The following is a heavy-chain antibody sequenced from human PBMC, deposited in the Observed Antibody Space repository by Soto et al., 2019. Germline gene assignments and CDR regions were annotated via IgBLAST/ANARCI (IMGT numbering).Heavy chain of an antibody. CDR3: ARGRGQRGAWLDV. CDR2: INHSGST. D-gene: IGHD1-26*01. CDR1: GGSFSGYY. V-gene: IGHV4-34*01. Sequence: SETLSLTCAVYGGSFSGYYWGWIRQPPGKGLEWIGEINHSGSTNYNPSLKSRVTISVDTSKNQFSLKLSSVTAADTAVYYCARGRGQRGAWLDVWGQGTTVTVSS. J-gene: IGHJ6*02.